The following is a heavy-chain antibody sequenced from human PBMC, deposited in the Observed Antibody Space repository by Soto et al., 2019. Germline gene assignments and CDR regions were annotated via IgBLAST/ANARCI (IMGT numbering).Heavy chain of an antibody. Sequence: PGGSLRLSCAASGFTFSIFWMSWVRHAPGKGLEWVANIKTDGSETHYVDSVKGRFTISRDNPKTSLFLQMNSLRVEDTAVYFCTSDRYPRFYHGSGSYPYYWGQGTPVTVS. D-gene: IGHD3-10*01. CDR3: TSDRYPRFYHGSGSYPYY. V-gene: IGHV3-7*03. CDR2: IKTDGSET. J-gene: IGHJ4*02. CDR1: GFTFSIFW.